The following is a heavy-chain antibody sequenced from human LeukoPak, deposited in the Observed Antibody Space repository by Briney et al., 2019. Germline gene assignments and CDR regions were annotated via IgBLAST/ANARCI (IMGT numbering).Heavy chain of an antibody. CDR2: IITDGSST. V-gene: IGHV3-74*01. CDR1: GFTFSSYW. D-gene: IGHD6-6*01. Sequence: PGGSLRLSCAASGFTFSSYWMHWVRQAPGKGLVWVSRIITDGSSTSYADSVKGRFTISRDNAKNTLYLQMNSLRAEDTAVYYCARDEQLAFDPWGQGTLVTVSS. CDR3: ARDEQLAFDP. J-gene: IGHJ5*02.